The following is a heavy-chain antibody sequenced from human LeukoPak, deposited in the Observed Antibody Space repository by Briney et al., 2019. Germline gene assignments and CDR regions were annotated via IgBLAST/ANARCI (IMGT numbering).Heavy chain of an antibody. J-gene: IGHJ4*02. CDR2: IYYSGST. D-gene: IGHD6-13*01. V-gene: IGHV4-59*12. CDR3: ASRIIAAAGTGFDY. CDR1: GGSISSYY. Sequence: SETLSLTCTVSGGSISSYYWSWIRQPPGKGLEWIGYIYYSGSTNYNPSLKSRVTISVDTSKNQFSLKLSSVTAADTAVYYCASRIIAAAGTGFDYWGQGTLVTVSS.